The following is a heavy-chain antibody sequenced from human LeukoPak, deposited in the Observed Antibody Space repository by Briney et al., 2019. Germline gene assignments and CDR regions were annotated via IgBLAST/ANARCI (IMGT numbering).Heavy chain of an antibody. V-gene: IGHV4-34*01. D-gene: IGHD3-10*01. Sequence: SETLSLTCAVYGGSFSGYYWSWIRQPPGKGPEWIGEINHSGTTNYNPSLKSRVTMSLDTSENQFSLRLSFVTAADTAVYYCARSHYYGSGPPFDIWGQGTMVTVSS. CDR1: GGSFSGYY. CDR3: ARSHYYGSGPPFDI. J-gene: IGHJ3*02. CDR2: INHSGTT.